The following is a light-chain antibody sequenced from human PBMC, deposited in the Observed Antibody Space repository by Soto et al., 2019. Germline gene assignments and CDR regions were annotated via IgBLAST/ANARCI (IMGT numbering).Light chain of an antibody. CDR2: GAS. V-gene: IGKV3-20*01. CDR1: QSVSSSY. J-gene: IGKJ2*01. Sequence: EIVLTQSAGTLSLSPGERATLSCRASQSVSSSYLAWYQQKPGQAPRLLIHGASSRATGIPDRFSGSGSETDFTLTISRLEPADFAVYYCQQYGSSPLYSFGQGTKLEIK. CDR3: QQYGSSPLYS.